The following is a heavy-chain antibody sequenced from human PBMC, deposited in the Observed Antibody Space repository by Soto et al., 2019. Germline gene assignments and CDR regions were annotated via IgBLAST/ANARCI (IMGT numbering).Heavy chain of an antibody. CDR3: WRVAESGYDTVEY. J-gene: IGHJ4*02. V-gene: IGHV3-48*01. D-gene: IGHD3-3*01. Sequence: EVQLVESGGILVQPGGSLRLSCAASGFTLRIFSMIWVSQAPGKGLVWVSYIRRSTSFTSYADSVKGRFTISRYNAKNSLYLQMNSLGVEDTAVYYWWRVAESGYDTVEYWGQGNLVTVSS. CDR2: IRRSTSFT. CDR1: GFTLRIFS.